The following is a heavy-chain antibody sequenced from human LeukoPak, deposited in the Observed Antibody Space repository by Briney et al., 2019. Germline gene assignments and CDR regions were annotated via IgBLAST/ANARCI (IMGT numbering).Heavy chain of an antibody. Sequence: PSETLSLTCAVYGGSFSGYYWSWIRQPPGKGLEWIGEINHSGSTNYNPSLKSRVTISVDTSKNQFSLKMSSVTAADTAVYYCARGSGAAAGPYYYYYYYMDVWGKGTTVTVSS. CDR3: ARGSGAAAGPYYYYYYYMDV. V-gene: IGHV4-34*01. J-gene: IGHJ6*03. CDR1: GGSFSGYY. D-gene: IGHD6-13*01. CDR2: INHSGST.